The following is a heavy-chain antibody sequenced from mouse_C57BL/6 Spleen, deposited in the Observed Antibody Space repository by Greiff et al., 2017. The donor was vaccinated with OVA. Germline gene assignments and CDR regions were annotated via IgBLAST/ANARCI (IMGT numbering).Heavy chain of an antibody. Sequence: QVQLQQSGAELVRPGASVTLSCKASGYTFTDYEMHWVKQTPVHGLEWIGAIDPETGGTAYNQKFKGKAILTADKSSSTAYMELRSLTSEDSAVYYCTRWELSYDCAMDYWGQGTSVTVSS. V-gene: IGHV1-15*01. J-gene: IGHJ4*01. CDR1: GYTFTDYE. D-gene: IGHD1-1*01. CDR2: IDPETGGT. CDR3: TRWELSYDCAMDY.